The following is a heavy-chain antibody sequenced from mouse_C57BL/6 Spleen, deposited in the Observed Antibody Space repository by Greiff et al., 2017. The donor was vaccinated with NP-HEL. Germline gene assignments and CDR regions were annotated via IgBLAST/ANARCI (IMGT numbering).Heavy chain of an antibody. Sequence: QVQLQQSGPGLVQPSQSLSITCTVSGFSLTSYGVHWVRQSPGKGLEWLGVIWSGGSTDYNAAFISRLSISKDNSKSQVFFKMNSLQADDTAIYYCARPCYINYWYFDVWGTGTTVTVSS. CDR2: IWSGGST. CDR3: ARPCYINYWYFDV. D-gene: IGHD2-5*01. J-gene: IGHJ1*03. CDR1: GFSLTSYG. V-gene: IGHV2-2*01.